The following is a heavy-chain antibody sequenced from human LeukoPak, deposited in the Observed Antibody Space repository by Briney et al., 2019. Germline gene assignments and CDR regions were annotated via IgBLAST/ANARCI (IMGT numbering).Heavy chain of an antibody. J-gene: IGHJ4*02. D-gene: IGHD5-18*01. V-gene: IGHV3-30*02. CDR1: GFTFSSYG. CDR3: ARDRSRYSYGSGDY. Sequence: GGSLRLSCAASGFTFSSYGMRWVRQAPGKGLEWVAFIRYDGSNKYYADSVKGRFTISRDNSKNTLYLQMNSLRAEDTAVYYCARDRSRYSYGSGDYWGQGTLVTVSS. CDR2: IRYDGSNK.